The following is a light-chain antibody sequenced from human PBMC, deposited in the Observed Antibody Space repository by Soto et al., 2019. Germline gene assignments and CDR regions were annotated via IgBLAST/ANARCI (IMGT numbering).Light chain of an antibody. V-gene: IGKV2D-29*02. CDR1: ESLLHSDLKTH. CDR3: MQSKKLLPT. J-gene: IGKJ5*01. Sequence: VVLTQTPLSLSVTPGQPASISCKSSESLLHSDLKTHLYWYLQKAGQSPQLLIYEGSNRFSGVPDRFSGSGSGTDFTLNISRVEAEDVGVYYCMQSKKLLPTFGQGTRLEIK. CDR2: EGS.